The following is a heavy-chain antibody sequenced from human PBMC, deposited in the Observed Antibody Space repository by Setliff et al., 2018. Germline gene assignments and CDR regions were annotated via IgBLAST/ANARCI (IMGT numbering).Heavy chain of an antibody. J-gene: IGHJ4*02. V-gene: IGHV3-74*01. CDR3: ARGYSGYDYLKPFDY. Sequence: GGSLRLSCAASGFTFSTYWMHWVRQAPGKGLVWVSRINSDGSTTSYADSVKGRFTISRDNAKNTLYLQMNSLRAEDTAVYYCARGYSGYDYLKPFDYWGQGTLVTVSS. CDR2: INSDGSTT. CDR1: GFTFSTYW. D-gene: IGHD5-12*01.